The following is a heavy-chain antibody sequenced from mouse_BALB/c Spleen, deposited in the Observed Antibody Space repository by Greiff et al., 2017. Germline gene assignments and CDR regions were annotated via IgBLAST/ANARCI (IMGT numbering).Heavy chain of an antibody. CDR2: INPNNGGT. V-gene: IGHV1-18*01. CDR1: GYTFTDYN. J-gene: IGHJ2*01. Sequence: EVQGVESGPELVKPGASVKIPCKASGYTFTDYNMDWVKQSHGKSLEWIGDINPNNGGTIYNQKFKGKATLTVDKSSSTAYMELRSLTSEDTAVYYCARKGTNWGYFDYWGQGTTLTVSS. CDR3: ARKGTNWGYFDY. D-gene: IGHD4-1*01.